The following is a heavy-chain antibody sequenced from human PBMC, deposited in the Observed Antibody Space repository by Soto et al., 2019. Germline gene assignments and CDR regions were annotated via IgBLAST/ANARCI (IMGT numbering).Heavy chain of an antibody. CDR3: AKIDPYFFDF. Sequence: GGSLRLSCAAPGFTFSSYAMSWVRQAPGKGLEWVAVISDSGGSTYYADSVKGRFIISRDNSKNTIYLQMNSLRAEDTAKYYCAKIDPYFFDFWGQGALVTVSS. D-gene: IGHD3-10*01. CDR1: GFTFSSYA. V-gene: IGHV3-23*01. J-gene: IGHJ4*02. CDR2: ISDSGGST.